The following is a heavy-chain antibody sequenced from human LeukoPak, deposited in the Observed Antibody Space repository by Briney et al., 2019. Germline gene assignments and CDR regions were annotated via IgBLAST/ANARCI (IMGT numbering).Heavy chain of an antibody. Sequence: ASVKVSCKASGYTFSSYDINWMRQATGQGLEWMGWINPNSGNTGYAQKFQGRITMTMNTSINTAYMELSSLTSEDTAVYYCARGRIAYCGGNCYPFYYYYYYMDVWGKGTTVTVSS. CDR3: ARGRIAYCGGNCYPFYYYYYYMDV. CDR1: GYTFSSYD. J-gene: IGHJ6*03. D-gene: IGHD2-21*02. V-gene: IGHV1-8*01. CDR2: INPNSGNT.